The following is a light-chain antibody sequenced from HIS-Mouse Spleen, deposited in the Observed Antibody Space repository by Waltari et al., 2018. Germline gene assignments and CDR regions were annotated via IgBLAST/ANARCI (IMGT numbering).Light chain of an antibody. CDR2: EGS. CDR3: CSEAGSSTWV. V-gene: IGLV2-23*01. Sequence: QSALTQPASVSGSPGQSITISCTGTSSDVGRYNLVAWYQQHPGKAPKPMVYEGSTRPSGVSIRVSGSKAGNTAALTSGGGQAEDVADYYCCSEAGSSTWVFGGGTEKSVL. CDR1: SSDVGRYNL. J-gene: IGLJ3*02.